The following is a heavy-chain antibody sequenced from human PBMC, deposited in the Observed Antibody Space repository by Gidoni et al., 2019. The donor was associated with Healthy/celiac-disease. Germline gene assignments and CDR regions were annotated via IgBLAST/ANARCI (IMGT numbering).Heavy chain of an antibody. CDR2: ISYDGSNK. J-gene: IGHJ6*03. D-gene: IGHD2-2*01. V-gene: IGHV3-30*18. Sequence: QVQLVESGGGVVQPGRSLRLSCAASGFTFSSYGMLGVRQAPGKGLEWVAVISYDGSNKYYADSVKGRFTISRDNSKNTLYLQMNSLRAEDTAVYYCAKDPRYCSSTSCFYYYYYYMDVWGKGTTVTVSS. CDR1: GFTFSSYG. CDR3: AKDPRYCSSTSCFYYYYYYMDV.